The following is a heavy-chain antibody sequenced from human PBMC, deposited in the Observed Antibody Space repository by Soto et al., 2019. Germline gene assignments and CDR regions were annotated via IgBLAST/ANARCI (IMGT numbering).Heavy chain of an antibody. CDR2: INSDGSST. CDR3: ARASLSHYYDSSGYYYVH. Sequence: GGSLRLSCAVSGFTFSSYWMHWVGQAPGKGLVWVSRINSDGSSTSYADSVKGRFTISRDNAKNTLYLQMNSLRAEDTAVYYCARASLSHYYDSSGYYYVHWGQGTLVTVSS. D-gene: IGHD3-22*01. J-gene: IGHJ4*02. CDR1: GFTFSSYW. V-gene: IGHV3-74*01.